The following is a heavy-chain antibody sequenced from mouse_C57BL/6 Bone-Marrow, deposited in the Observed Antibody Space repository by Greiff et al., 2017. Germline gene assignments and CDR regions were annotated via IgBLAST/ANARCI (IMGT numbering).Heavy chain of an antibody. J-gene: IGHJ2*01. D-gene: IGHD4-1*01. CDR3: ARSGPLGRSFDY. V-gene: IGHV1-55*01. CDR1: GFTFTSSW. Sequence: QVQLKQPGAELVKPGASVKMSCKASGFTFTSSWLTWVKQRPGQGLEWIGDIYPTSGRTNYNEKFKSKAILTVATAANTAYMQISSLTSEDSAVLYCARSGPLGRSFDYWGQGTTLTVSS. CDR2: IYPTSGRT.